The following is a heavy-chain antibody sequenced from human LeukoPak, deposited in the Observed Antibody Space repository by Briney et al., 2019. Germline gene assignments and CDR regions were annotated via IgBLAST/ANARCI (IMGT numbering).Heavy chain of an antibody. CDR2: ISAYNGNT. V-gene: IGHV1-18*01. Sequence: ASVKVSCKASGYTFTNDGINWVRQAPGQGLEWMGWISAYNGNTNYAQKFQGRVAMTTDTSTSTAYMELRSLRSDDTALYYCARGSRGYSYGVFDYWGQGTLVTISS. D-gene: IGHD5-18*01. CDR1: GYTFTNDG. J-gene: IGHJ4*02. CDR3: ARGSRGYSYGVFDY.